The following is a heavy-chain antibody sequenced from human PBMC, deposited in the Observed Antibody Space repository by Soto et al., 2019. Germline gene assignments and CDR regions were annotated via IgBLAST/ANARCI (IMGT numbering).Heavy chain of an antibody. J-gene: IGHJ5*02. CDR2: IYYSGST. D-gene: IGHD6-6*01. CDR3: ARQYSSSYWFDP. V-gene: IGHV4-59*01. CDR1: GGSISSYY. Sequence: SETLSLTCAVSGGSISSYYWSWIRQPPGKGLEWIGYIYYSGSTNYNPSLKSRVTISVDTSKNQFSLKLSSVTAADTAVYYCARQYSSSYWFDPWGQGTLVTVSS.